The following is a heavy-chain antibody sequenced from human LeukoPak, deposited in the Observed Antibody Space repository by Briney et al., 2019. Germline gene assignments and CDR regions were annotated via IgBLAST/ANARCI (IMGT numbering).Heavy chain of an antibody. D-gene: IGHD2-21*02. CDR3: ARSRYCGGDCYSRDFDY. J-gene: IGHJ4*02. Sequence: GESLKISCKGSGYSFISYWIGWVRQMPGKGLEWMGLIYPADSDTRYSPSFQGQVTISADKSINTAYLQWSSLKASDTAMYYCARSRYCGGDCYSRDFDYWGQGTLVTVSS. CDR1: GYSFISYW. V-gene: IGHV5-51*01. CDR2: IYPADSDT.